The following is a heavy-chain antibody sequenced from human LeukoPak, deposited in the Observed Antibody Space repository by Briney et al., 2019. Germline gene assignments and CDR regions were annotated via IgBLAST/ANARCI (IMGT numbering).Heavy chain of an antibody. D-gene: IGHD2-15*01. J-gene: IGHJ3*02. V-gene: IGHV1-18*01. Sequence: EASVKVSCKASGYTFTSYGISWVRQAPGQGLEWMGWISAYNGNTNYAQKLQGRVTMTTDTSTSTAYMELRSLRSDDTAVYYCARDLGCCSGGSCASDAFDIWGQGTMVTVSS. CDR1: GYTFTSYG. CDR2: ISAYNGNT. CDR3: ARDLGCCSGGSCASDAFDI.